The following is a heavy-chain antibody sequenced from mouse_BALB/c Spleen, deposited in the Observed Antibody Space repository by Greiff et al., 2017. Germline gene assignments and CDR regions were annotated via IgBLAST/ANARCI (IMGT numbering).Heavy chain of an antibody. CDR3: ARSAVVAPFDY. CDR1: GFTFSSFG. V-gene: IGHV5-17*02. CDR2: ISSGSSTI. Sequence: EVQVVESGGGLVQPGGSRKLSCAASGFTFSSFGMHWVRQAPEKGLEWVAYISSGSSTIYYADTVKGRFTISRDNPKNTLFLQMTSLRSEDTAMYYCARSAVVAPFDYWGQGTTLTVSS. J-gene: IGHJ2*01. D-gene: IGHD1-1*01.